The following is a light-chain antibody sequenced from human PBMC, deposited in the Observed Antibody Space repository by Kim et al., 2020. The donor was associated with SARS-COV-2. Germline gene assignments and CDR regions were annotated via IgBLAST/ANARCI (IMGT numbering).Light chain of an antibody. CDR1: QSVSSSY. CDR2: GAS. CDR3: QQYSSLIT. Sequence: LSPGERATLSCRASQSVSSSYLAWYQQKPGQAPRLLIYGASSRATGIPDRFSGSGSGTDFTLTISRLEPEDFAVYYCQQYSSLITFGQGTRLEIK. V-gene: IGKV3-20*01. J-gene: IGKJ5*01.